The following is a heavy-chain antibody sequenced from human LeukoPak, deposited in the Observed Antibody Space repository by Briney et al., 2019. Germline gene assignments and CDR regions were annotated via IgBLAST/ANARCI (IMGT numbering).Heavy chain of an antibody. Sequence: SVKVSCKASGGTFSSYAISWVRQAPGQGLEWMGGIIPIFGTANYAQKFQGRVTITADESTSTAYMELSSPRSEDTAVYYCARVGYYYDSSGYFYWGQGTLVTVSS. D-gene: IGHD3-22*01. CDR2: IIPIFGTA. V-gene: IGHV1-69*13. CDR1: GGTFSSYA. J-gene: IGHJ4*02. CDR3: ARVGYYYDSSGYFY.